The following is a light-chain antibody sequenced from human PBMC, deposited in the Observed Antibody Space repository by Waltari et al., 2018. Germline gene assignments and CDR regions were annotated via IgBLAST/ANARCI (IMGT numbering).Light chain of an antibody. J-gene: IGLJ3*02. V-gene: IGLV2-14*03. CDR1: GTAAGASPY. CDR3: SSQTLDGLIL. Sequence: QSALTHTASVSGSPGKSSTISCSGIGTAAGASPYVSWHQHHPDKAPQLLIFDVTNRPSGVSDRFSASKSANTASLTISRLQPEDEADYFCSSQTLDGLILFGGGTRLTVL. CDR2: DVT.